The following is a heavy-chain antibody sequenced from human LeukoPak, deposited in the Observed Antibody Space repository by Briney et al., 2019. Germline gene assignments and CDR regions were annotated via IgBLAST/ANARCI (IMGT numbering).Heavy chain of an antibody. CDR1: GYTFTIYG. CDR3: ARDAGRITMIVVVSYFDY. CDR2: ISAYNGNT. Sequence: ASVNVSCKASGYTFTIYGISWVRQAPGQGLAWMGWISAYNGNTNYAQKLQGRVTMTTDTSTSTAYMELRSLRSDDTAVYYCARDAGRITMIVVVSYFDYWGQGTLVTVSS. D-gene: IGHD3-22*01. V-gene: IGHV1-18*01. J-gene: IGHJ4*02.